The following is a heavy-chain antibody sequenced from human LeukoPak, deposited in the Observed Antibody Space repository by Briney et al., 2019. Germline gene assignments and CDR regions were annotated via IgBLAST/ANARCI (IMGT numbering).Heavy chain of an antibody. CDR2: INPSGGST. V-gene: IGHV1-46*01. CDR3: ARGYGFGVIIPNWFDP. Sequence: ASVKVSCKASGYSFISYHMHWVRQAPGQGLEWMGIINPSGGSTSYAQKFQGRITMTRDTSTSTFYMELSSLRSEDTAVYYCARGYGFGVIIPNWFDPWGQGTLVTVSS. D-gene: IGHD3-3*01. CDR1: GYSFISYH. J-gene: IGHJ5*02.